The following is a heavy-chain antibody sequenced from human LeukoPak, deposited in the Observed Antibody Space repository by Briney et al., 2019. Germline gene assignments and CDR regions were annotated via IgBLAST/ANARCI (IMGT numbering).Heavy chain of an antibody. CDR3: ARAIRGSAVDTGDR. Sequence: GGSLRLSCAASGFTFSRYWMRWVRQAPGKGLEGVANIKNDGSEEYYVDSVKGRFTISRDNARNSLFLQMNSLTVEDTAVYYCARAIRGSAVDTGDRWGQGTLVTVSS. J-gene: IGHJ4*02. V-gene: IGHV3-7*01. D-gene: IGHD3-10*01. CDR1: GFTFSRYW. CDR2: IKNDGSEE.